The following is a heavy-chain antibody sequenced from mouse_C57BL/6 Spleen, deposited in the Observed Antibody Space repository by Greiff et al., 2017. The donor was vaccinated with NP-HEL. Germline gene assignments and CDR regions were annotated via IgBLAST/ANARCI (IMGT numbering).Heavy chain of an antibody. D-gene: IGHD3-1*01. Sequence: EVKLMESGGGLVQPGGSLSLSCAASGFTFTDYYMSWVRQPPGKALEWLGFIRNKANGYTTEYSASVKGRFTISRDNSQSILYLQMNALRAEDSATYYCARYISGQDAMDYWGQGTSVTVSS. CDR3: ARYISGQDAMDY. V-gene: IGHV7-3*01. J-gene: IGHJ4*01. CDR1: GFTFTDYY. CDR2: IRNKANGYTT.